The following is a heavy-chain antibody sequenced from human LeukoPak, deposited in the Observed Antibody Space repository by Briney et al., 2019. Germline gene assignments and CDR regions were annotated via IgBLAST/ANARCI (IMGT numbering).Heavy chain of an antibody. J-gene: IGHJ6*03. CDR3: AKITIFGVVNHYYMDV. Sequence: SETLSLTCALSGGSISSGGYSWSWIRQPPGKGLEWIGYIYHSGSTYYNPSLKSRVTISVDTSKNQFSLKLSSVTAADTAVYYCAKITIFGVVNHYYMDVWGKGTTVTVSS. CDR1: GGSISSGGYS. CDR2: IYHSGST. V-gene: IGHV4-30-2*03. D-gene: IGHD3-3*01.